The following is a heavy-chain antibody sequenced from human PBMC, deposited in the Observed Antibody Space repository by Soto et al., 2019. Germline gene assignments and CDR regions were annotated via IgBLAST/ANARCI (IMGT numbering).Heavy chain of an antibody. CDR1: GGSISSSTYY. J-gene: IGHJ5*02. D-gene: IGHD3-10*01. CDR2: IYYSGST. Sequence: SEILSLTCTVSGGSISSSTYYWGWIRQPPGKGLEWIGSIYYSGSTYYNPSLKSRVTIFVDTSKNQFSLKLSSVTAADTAVYYCARQEEYYGSGSYYNAWGQGTLVTVSS. CDR3: ARQEEYYGSGSYYNA. V-gene: IGHV4-39*01.